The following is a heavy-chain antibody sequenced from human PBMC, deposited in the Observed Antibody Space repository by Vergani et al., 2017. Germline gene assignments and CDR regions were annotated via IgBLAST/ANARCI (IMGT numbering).Heavy chain of an antibody. Sequence: QVQLVQSGAEVKKPGASVKVSCKASGYTFTSYYMHWVRQVPGQGLEWMGIINPSGGSTSYAQKFKGRGTMTRDTSTSTVYMELSSLRSDDTAVYYCARDSRYCSSTSCYVGRDWFDPWGQGTLVTVSS. J-gene: IGHJ5*02. D-gene: IGHD2-2*01. CDR3: ARDSRYCSSTSCYVGRDWFDP. CDR1: GYTFTSYY. CDR2: INPSGGST. V-gene: IGHV1-46*01.